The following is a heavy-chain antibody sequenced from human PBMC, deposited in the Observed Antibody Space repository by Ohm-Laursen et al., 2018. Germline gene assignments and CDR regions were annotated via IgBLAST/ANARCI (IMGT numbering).Heavy chain of an antibody. CDR1: GGTFSRNA. D-gene: IGHD3-10*01. J-gene: IGHJ6*02. CDR3: ARDSRFRWFGEVSDYYGMDV. Sequence: ASVKVSCKVSGGTFSRNAINWVRQAPGQGLEWMGIINPSGGSTSYAQKFQGRVTMTRDTSTSTVYMELSSLRSEDTAVYYCARDSRFRWFGEVSDYYGMDVWGQGTTVTVSS. V-gene: IGHV1-46*01. CDR2: INPSGGST.